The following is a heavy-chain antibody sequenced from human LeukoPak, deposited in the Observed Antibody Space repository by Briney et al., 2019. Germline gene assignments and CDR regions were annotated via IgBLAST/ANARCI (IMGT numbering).Heavy chain of an antibody. J-gene: IGHJ1*01. CDR2: ISAYNGNT. CDR1: GYTFTSYG. Sequence: ASVKVSCKASGYTFTSYGISWVRQAPGQGLEWMGWISAYNGNTNYAQKLQGRVTMTTDTSTSTAYMELRSLRSDDTAVYYCARDGSVGGWSSPEPVFKHWGQGTLVTVSS. V-gene: IGHV1-18*01. D-gene: IGHD6-19*01. CDR3: ARDGSVGGWSSPEPVFKH.